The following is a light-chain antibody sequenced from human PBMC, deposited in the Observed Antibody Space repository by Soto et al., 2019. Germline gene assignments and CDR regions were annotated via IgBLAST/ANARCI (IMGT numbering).Light chain of an antibody. J-gene: IGKJ2*01. CDR2: LGS. CDR3: MQALQTPPT. Sequence: DIVMTQSPLSLPVTPGEPASISCRSSQSLLHSNGYNYLDWYLQKPGQSPQLLIYLGSNRASGVPDRFSGSGSGTDFTLKISSVEAEDVGVYYCMQALQTPPTFGQGNKLEIK. CDR1: QSLLHSNGYNY. V-gene: IGKV2-28*01.